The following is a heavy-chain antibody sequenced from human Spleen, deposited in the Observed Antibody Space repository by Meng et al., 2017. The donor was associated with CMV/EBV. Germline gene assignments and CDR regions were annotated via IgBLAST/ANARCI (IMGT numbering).Heavy chain of an antibody. V-gene: IGHV3-20*04. CDR2: VNWNGGRT. J-gene: IGHJ4*02. D-gene: IGHD5-12*01. CDR1: GFTFNNYY. CDR3: ARDPSDY. Sequence: GGSLRLSCTASGFTFNNYYMHWVRQAPGKGLEWVSGVNWNGGRTGYADFVKGRFTISRDNAKNSVALQMNSLRVEDTALYYCARDPSDYWGQGTLVTVSS.